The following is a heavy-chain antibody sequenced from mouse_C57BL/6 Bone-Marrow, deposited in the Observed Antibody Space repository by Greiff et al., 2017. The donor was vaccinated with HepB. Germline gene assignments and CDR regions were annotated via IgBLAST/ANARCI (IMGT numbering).Heavy chain of an antibody. J-gene: IGHJ3*01. CDR3: ARYDGYSFAY. D-gene: IGHD2-3*01. CDR2: IYPGGGYT. Sequence: VKLMESGAELVRPGPSVKMSCKASGYTFTNYWIGWAKQRPGHGLEWIGDIYPGGGYTNYNEKFKGKATLTADKSSSTAYMQFSSLTSEDSAIYYCARYDGYSFAYWGQGTLVTVSA. V-gene: IGHV1-63*01. CDR1: GYTFTNYW.